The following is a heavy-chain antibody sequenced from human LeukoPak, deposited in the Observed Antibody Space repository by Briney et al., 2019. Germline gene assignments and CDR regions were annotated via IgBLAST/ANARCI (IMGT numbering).Heavy chain of an antibody. CDR3: AREGYSYGQYYFDY. Sequence: PSETLSLTCAVYGESLSGYYWTWIRQSPGKGLEWIGEINHTGGTKYSTTLKSRVTMSVDTSKNQFSLKLSSVTAADTAVYYCAREGYSYGQYYFDYWGQGTLVTVSS. J-gene: IGHJ4*02. V-gene: IGHV4-34*01. D-gene: IGHD5-18*01. CDR2: INHTGGT. CDR1: GESLSGYY.